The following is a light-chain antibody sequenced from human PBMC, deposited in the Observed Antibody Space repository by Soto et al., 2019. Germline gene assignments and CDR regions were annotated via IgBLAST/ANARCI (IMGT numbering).Light chain of an antibody. CDR2: EGS. V-gene: IGLV2-23*01. J-gene: IGLJ2*01. Sequence: QSVLTQPASVSGSPGQSITISCTGTSSDVGTYNLVSWYQHHPGKAPKLMIYEGSNRPSGVSHRFSGSQSGNTASLTVSGLQAEDEADYYCSSYAGRVVFGGGTKLTVL. CDR3: SSYAGRVV. CDR1: SSDVGTYNL.